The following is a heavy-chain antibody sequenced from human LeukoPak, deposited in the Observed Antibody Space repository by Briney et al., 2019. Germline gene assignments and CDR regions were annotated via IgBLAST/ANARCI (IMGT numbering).Heavy chain of an antibody. V-gene: IGHV4-4*07. Sequence: KPSETLSLTCTVSGGSISTYYWSWIRQPPGKGLEWIGRIYSSGSTNYNPSLESRVSMSVDTSQNQFSLKLSSVTAADTAVYYCVRESLVVFPYWFNPWGQGTLVTVSS. CDR3: VRESLVVFPYWFNP. CDR2: IYSSGST. CDR1: GGSISTYY. D-gene: IGHD2-2*01. J-gene: IGHJ5*02.